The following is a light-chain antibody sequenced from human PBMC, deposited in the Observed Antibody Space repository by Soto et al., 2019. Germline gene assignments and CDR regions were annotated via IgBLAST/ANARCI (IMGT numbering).Light chain of an antibody. Sequence: DIPMTQSPSTLSGSVGDRVTITCRARQTISSWLAWYQQKPGKAPKLLMYMASTLKSGVPSRLSGSGSGTEFTLTLSSLQPDDFATYYCQHYNSYSEAFGQGTKVELK. J-gene: IGKJ1*01. V-gene: IGKV1-5*03. CDR2: MAS. CDR1: QTISSW. CDR3: QHYNSYSEA.